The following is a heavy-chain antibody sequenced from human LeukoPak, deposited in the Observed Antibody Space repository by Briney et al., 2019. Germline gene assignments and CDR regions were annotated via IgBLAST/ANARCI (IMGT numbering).Heavy chain of an antibody. J-gene: IGHJ3*02. V-gene: IGHV3-48*03. Sequence: GGSLRLSCAASGFTFSSYEMNWVRQAPGKGLEWVSYISSSSYTIYYADSVKGRFTISRDNAKNSLYLQMNSLRAEDTAVYYCARVGWVLRYAFDIWGQGTMVTVSS. CDR2: ISSSSYTI. D-gene: IGHD3-16*01. CDR3: ARVGWVLRYAFDI. CDR1: GFTFSSYE.